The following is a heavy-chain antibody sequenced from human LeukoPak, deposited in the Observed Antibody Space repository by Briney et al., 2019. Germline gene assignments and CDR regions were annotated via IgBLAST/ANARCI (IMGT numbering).Heavy chain of an antibody. V-gene: IGHV1-2*02. CDR1: GYTFTGYY. CDR2: INPNSGGT. Sequence: GASVKVSCKASGYTFTGYYMHWVRQAPGQGLEWMGWINPNSGGTNYAQKFQGRVTMTTDTSTSTAYMELRSLRSDDTAVYYCAREGQQLVRSIGVNWFDPWGQGTLVTVSS. CDR3: AREGQQLVRSIGVNWFDP. D-gene: IGHD6-13*01. J-gene: IGHJ5*02.